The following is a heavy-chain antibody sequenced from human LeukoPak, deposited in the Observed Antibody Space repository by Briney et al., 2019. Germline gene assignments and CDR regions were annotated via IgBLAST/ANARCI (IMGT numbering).Heavy chain of an antibody. CDR3: AREPRNVVVVPAAIGFDP. V-gene: IGHV4-30-4*07. Sequence: SQTLSLTCVVSGGSISSGGYSWSWIRQPPGKGLEWIGYIYYSGSTNYNPSLKSRVTISVDTSKNQFSLKVSSVTAADTAVYYCAREPRNVVVVPAAIGFDPWGQGTLVTVSS. CDR2: IYYSGST. CDR1: GGSISSGGYS. J-gene: IGHJ5*02. D-gene: IGHD2-2*01.